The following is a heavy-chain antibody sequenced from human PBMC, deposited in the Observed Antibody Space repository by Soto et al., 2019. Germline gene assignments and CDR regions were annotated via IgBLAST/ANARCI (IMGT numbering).Heavy chain of an antibody. V-gene: IGHV3-23*01. CDR1: GFTFSSYA. Sequence: PGGSLRLSFAASGFTFSSYAMSWVRQAPGKGLERVSALSGSGGSTYYADSVKGRFTISRDNSKNTLYLQMNSLRAEVTAVYYCAKDLRFLEWLPQYYYYYGMYVWGQGT. CDR2: LSGSGGST. D-gene: IGHD3-3*01. CDR3: AKDLRFLEWLPQYYYYYGMYV. J-gene: IGHJ6*02.